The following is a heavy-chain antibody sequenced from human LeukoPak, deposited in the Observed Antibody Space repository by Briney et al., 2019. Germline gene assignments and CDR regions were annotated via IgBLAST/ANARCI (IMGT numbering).Heavy chain of an antibody. Sequence: GGSLRLSCAASGFTFVNHAMTWVRQAPGKGLEWVSSISSSSSYIYYADSVKGRFTISRDNAKNSLYLQMNSLRAEDTAVYYCARAPGSVVITDYWGQGTLVTVSS. CDR1: GFTFVNHA. CDR2: ISSSSSYI. D-gene: IGHD3-22*01. V-gene: IGHV3-21*01. J-gene: IGHJ4*02. CDR3: ARAPGSVVITDY.